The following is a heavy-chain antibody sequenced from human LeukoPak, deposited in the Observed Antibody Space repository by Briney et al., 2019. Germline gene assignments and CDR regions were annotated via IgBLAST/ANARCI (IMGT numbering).Heavy chain of an antibody. CDR3: ARRGDGYNLDAFDI. CDR1: GFTFSSYD. D-gene: IGHD5-24*01. Sequence: GGSLRLSCAASGFTFSSYDMHWVRQATGKGLEWVSAIGTAGDTYYPGSVKGRFTISRENAKNSLYLQMNSLRAGDTAVYYCARRGDGYNLDAFDIWGQGTMVTVSS. J-gene: IGHJ3*02. V-gene: IGHV3-13*01. CDR2: IGTAGDT.